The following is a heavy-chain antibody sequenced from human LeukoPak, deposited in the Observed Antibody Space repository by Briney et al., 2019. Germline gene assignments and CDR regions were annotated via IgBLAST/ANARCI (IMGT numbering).Heavy chain of an antibody. Sequence: SETLSLTCTVSGGSISSGDYSWTWIRQPPGKGLEGIGCIYHSGTTYYNPSLKSRVTISLDRSENQFSLRLTSVTAADTAVYYCARGGEGYCRGTSCYKFDPWGQGALVTVSS. J-gene: IGHJ5*02. V-gene: IGHV4-30-2*01. CDR3: ARGGEGYCRGTSCYKFDP. CDR2: IYHSGTT. CDR1: GGSISSGDYS. D-gene: IGHD2-2*01.